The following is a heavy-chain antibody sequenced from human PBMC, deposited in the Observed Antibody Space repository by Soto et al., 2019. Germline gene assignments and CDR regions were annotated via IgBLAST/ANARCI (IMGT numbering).Heavy chain of an antibody. CDR1: GGSISGGVYY. Sequence: QVQLQESGPGLVKPSQTLSLTCTVSGGSISGGVYYWSWIRQPPGKGLEWIGYIFDSGSTYYNPSLKSRVTISVDTSKNQFSLRLSSVTAADTAVYYCAREIIPLTTDWYFDLWGRDTLVTVSS. CDR2: IFDSGST. D-gene: IGHD4-17*01. V-gene: IGHV4-30-4*01. J-gene: IGHJ2*01. CDR3: AREIIPLTTDWYFDL.